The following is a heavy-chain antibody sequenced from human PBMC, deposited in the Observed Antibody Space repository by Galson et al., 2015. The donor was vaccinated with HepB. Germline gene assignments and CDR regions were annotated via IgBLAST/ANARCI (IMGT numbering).Heavy chain of an antibody. CDR3: TRLGDLSGYSSL. CDR2: IGSKANSYAT. J-gene: IGHJ4*02. CDR1: GFTFSGSA. D-gene: IGHD6-13*01. Sequence: SLRLSRAASGFTFSGSAMHWVRQASGRGLEWVGRIGSKANSYATAYAASVKGRFTISRDDSNHTAYMQMNSLKTEDTAVYYCTRLGDLSGYSSLWGQGTLVTVSS. V-gene: IGHV3-73*01.